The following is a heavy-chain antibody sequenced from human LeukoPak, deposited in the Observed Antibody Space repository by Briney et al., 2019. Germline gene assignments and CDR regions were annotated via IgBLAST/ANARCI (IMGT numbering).Heavy chain of an antibody. V-gene: IGHV3-30*18. D-gene: IGHD3-22*01. CDR2: ISYDGSNK. J-gene: IGHJ4*02. Sequence: GGSLRLSCAASGFTFSSYGMHWVRQAPGKGLEWVAVISYDGSNKYYADSVKGRFTISRDNSKNTLYLQMNSLRAEDTAVYYCAKESPQGYYYDSSGYYFDYWGQGTLVTVSS. CDR3: AKESPQGYYYDSSGYYFDY. CDR1: GFTFSSYG.